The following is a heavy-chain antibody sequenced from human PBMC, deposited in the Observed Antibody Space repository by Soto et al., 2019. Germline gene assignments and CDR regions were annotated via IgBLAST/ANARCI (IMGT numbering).Heavy chain of an antibody. V-gene: IGHV3-23*01. D-gene: IGHD3-22*01. CDR2: ISGSGGST. J-gene: IGHJ4*02. CDR1: GFTFSSYG. CDR3: VKARYYDSTDYLYYFDF. Sequence: EVQLLESGGGLVQPGGSLTLSCAASGFTFSSYGMSWVRQAPGKGLEWVAGISGSGGSTYYADSVKGRFSISRDNSKNALFLQRNSLRAEDTALYYCVKARYYDSTDYLYYFDFWCQGALVSVSS.